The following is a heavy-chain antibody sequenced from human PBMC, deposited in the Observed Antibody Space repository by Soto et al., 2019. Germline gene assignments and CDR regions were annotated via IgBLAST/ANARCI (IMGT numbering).Heavy chain of an antibody. J-gene: IGHJ3*02. CDR3: AREGEYCSSTSCYAAFDI. V-gene: IGHV3-33*01. D-gene: IGHD2-2*01. Sequence: QVQLVESGGGVVQPGRSLRLSCAASGFTFSSYGMHWVRQAPGKGLEWVAVIWYDGSNKYYADSVKGRFTISRDNSKNTLYLQMNSLRAEDTAVYYCAREGEYCSSTSCYAAFDIWGQGTMATVSS. CDR1: GFTFSSYG. CDR2: IWYDGSNK.